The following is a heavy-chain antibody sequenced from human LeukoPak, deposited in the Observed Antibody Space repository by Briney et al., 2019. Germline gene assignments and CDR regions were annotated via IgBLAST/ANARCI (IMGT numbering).Heavy chain of an antibody. CDR2: INHSGST. CDR3: ARGQAKGRILYYDFWSGYYNVSRLQYHHRGRRTSPYNWFDP. V-gene: IGHV4-34*01. D-gene: IGHD3-3*01. J-gene: IGHJ5*02. CDR1: GGSFSGYY. Sequence: PSETLSLTCAVYGGSFSGYYWSWIRQPPGKGLEWIGEINHSGSTNYNPSLKSRVTISVDTSKNQFSLKLSSVTAADTAVYYCARGQAKGRILYYDFWSGYYNVSRLQYHHRGRRTSPYNWFDPWGQGTLVTVSS.